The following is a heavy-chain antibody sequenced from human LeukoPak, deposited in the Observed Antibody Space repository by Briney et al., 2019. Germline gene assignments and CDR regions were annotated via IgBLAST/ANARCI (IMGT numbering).Heavy chain of an antibody. Sequence: PSETLSLTCTVSGGSISSGGYYWSWIRQHPGKGLEWIGYIYYSGSTNYNPSLKSRVTISVDTSKNQFSLKLSSVTAADTAVYYCARVRYCSGGSCNWGQGTLVTVSS. CDR3: ARVRYCSGGSCN. CDR2: IYYSGST. V-gene: IGHV4-31*03. J-gene: IGHJ4*02. CDR1: GGSISSGGYY. D-gene: IGHD2-15*01.